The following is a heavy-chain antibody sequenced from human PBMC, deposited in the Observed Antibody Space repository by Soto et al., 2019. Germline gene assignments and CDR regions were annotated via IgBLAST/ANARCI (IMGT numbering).Heavy chain of an antibody. J-gene: IGHJ4*01. CDR1: GFTFSRHA. CDR3: DQEECLTNACRGLFDH. CDR2: ISGGGERT. Sequence: GGSLRLSCEASGFTFSRHAMSWVRQAPGKGLEWVSAISGGGERTYYADAVKGRFTISRDSSSNTVYLQMSSLRAEDTAVYYCDQEECLTNACRGLFDHWGPGIMVTVSS. D-gene: IGHD2-8*01. V-gene: IGHV3-23*01.